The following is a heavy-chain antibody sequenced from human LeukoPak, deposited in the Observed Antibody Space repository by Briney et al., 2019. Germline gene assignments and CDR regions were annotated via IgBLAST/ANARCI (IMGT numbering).Heavy chain of an antibody. CDR1: GFTFSSYG. J-gene: IGHJ4*02. D-gene: IGHD1-26*01. Sequence: GGSLRLSCAASGFTFSSYGMHWVRQAPGKGLEWVAFIRYDGSNKYYADSVKGRFTISRDNSKNTLYLQMNSLRAEDTAVYYCAKDLKLISACFDYWGQGTLVTVSS. V-gene: IGHV3-30*02. CDR2: IRYDGSNK. CDR3: AKDLKLISACFDY.